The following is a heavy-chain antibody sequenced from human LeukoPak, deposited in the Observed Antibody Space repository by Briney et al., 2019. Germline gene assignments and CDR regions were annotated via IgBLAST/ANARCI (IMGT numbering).Heavy chain of an antibody. CDR2: LSYSGST. J-gene: IGHJ4*02. Sequence: AETLSLTCTVSGVSMNNDYWSWVRQPPGKGLEWMGYLSYSGSTKYNPSFMNEVTITVDTSTNQFSLKLTSVTAADTAVYYCARDPFGWGQGTLVIVSS. V-gene: IGHV4-59*01. CDR3: ARDPFG. CDR1: GVSMNNDY. D-gene: IGHD3-16*01.